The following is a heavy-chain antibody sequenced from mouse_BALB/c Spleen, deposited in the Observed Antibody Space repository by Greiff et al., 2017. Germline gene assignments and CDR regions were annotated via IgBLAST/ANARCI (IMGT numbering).Heavy chain of an antibody. J-gene: IGHJ3*01. V-gene: IGHV5-9-4*01. CDR1: GFTFSSYA. CDR2: ISSGGSYT. Sequence: EVHLVESGGGLVKPGGSLKLSCAASGFTFSSYAMSWVRQSPEKRLEWVAEISSGGSYTYYPDTVTGRFTISRDNAKNTLYLEMSSLRSEDTAMYYCAREGNSAYWGQGTLVTVSA. D-gene: IGHD2-1*01. CDR3: AREGNSAY.